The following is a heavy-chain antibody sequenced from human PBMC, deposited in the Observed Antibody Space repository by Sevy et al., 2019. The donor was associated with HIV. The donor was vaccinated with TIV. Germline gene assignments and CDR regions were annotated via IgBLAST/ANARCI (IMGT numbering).Heavy chain of an antibody. CDR2: IIPIFGTA. CDR3: ARELLGYCSSTSCYAHPRDYYYGMDV. CDR1: GGTFSSYA. D-gene: IGHD2-2*01. Sequence: ASVKVSCKASGGTFSSYAISWVRQAPGQGLEWMGGIIPIFGTANYAQKFQGRVTITADESTSTAYMELSSLRSEDTAVYYCARELLGYCSSTSCYAHPRDYYYGMDVWGQGTTVTVSS. J-gene: IGHJ6*02. V-gene: IGHV1-69*13.